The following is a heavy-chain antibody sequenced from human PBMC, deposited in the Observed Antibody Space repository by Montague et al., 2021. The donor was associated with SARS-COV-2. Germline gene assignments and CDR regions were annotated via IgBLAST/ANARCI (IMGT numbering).Heavy chain of an antibody. CDR2: FDHSGDT. D-gene: IGHD3-16*01. CDR3: AREFRIELWQTNWYFGL. Sequence: SETLSRTCSVSGGSISGHYWSWIRQPPGKGLEWIGNFDHSGDTKYNPSLKSRATISVDTSKNQFALRLHSVTAADTAVYYCAREFRIELWQTNWYFGLWGRGTLVTASS. V-gene: IGHV4-59*11. J-gene: IGHJ2*01. CDR1: GGSISGHY.